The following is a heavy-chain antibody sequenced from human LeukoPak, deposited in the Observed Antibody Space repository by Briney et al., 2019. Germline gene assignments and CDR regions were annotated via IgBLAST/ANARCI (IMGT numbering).Heavy chain of an antibody. CDR2: INHSGST. V-gene: IGHV4-39*07. CDR1: GASISSGNDY. J-gene: IGHJ6*03. Sequence: SETLSLTCTVSGASISSGNDYWSWIRQPPGKGLEWIGEINHSGSTNYNPSLKSRVTISVDTSKNQFSLKLSSVTAADTAVYYCARLGHIVATIRPYYYYYMDVWGKGTTVTISS. D-gene: IGHD5-12*01. CDR3: ARLGHIVATIRPYYYYYMDV.